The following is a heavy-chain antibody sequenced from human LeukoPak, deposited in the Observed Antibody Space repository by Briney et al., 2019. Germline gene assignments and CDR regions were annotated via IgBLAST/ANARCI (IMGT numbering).Heavy chain of an antibody. Sequence: PGGSLRLSCAASGFTFSSYAMHWVRQAPGKGLEWVAVISYDGSNKKYGDSVKGRFTISRDHAKNSLYLQMNSLRAGDTAVYYCARNLDVWGQGTLVTVSS. J-gene: IGHJ4*02. V-gene: IGHV3-30*04. CDR2: ISYDGSNK. CDR3: ARNLDV. CDR1: GFTFSSYA. D-gene: IGHD1-1*01.